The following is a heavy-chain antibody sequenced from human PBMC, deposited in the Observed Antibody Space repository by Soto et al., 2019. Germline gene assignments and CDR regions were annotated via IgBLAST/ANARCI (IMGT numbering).Heavy chain of an antibody. CDR1: VFPFSSYS. CDR3: ARDMVRGMDV. V-gene: IGHV3-48*01. J-gene: IGHJ6*02. Sequence: GGSLRLSCAASVFPFSSYSMNWVRQAPGKGLEWVSYISSSSSTIYYADSVKGRFTISRDNSKNTLYLQMNSLRAEDTAVYYCARDMVRGMDVWGQGTTVTVSS. CDR2: ISSSSSTI. D-gene: IGHD3-10*01.